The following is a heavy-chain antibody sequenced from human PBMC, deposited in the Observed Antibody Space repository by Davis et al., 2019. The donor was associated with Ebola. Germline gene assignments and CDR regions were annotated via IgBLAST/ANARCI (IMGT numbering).Heavy chain of an antibody. Sequence: GESLKISCKGSGYNFPNYWIGWVRQMPGRGLEWVGIIYPGDSSTTYSPSFQGQVTISADKSISTAYLQWNNLKASDTAMYYCARGLAMDVWGKGTTVTVSS. V-gene: IGHV5-51*01. D-gene: IGHD3-16*01. CDR1: GYNFPNYW. CDR2: IYPGDSST. J-gene: IGHJ6*03. CDR3: ARGLAMDV.